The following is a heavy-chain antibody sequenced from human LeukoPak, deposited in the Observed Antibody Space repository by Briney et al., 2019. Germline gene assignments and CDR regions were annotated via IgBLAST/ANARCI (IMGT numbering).Heavy chain of an antibody. Sequence: ASVKVSCKASGYTFTSYDINWVRQATGQGLEWMGWMNPNSSNTGYAQKFQGRVTMTRNTSISTAYMELSSLRSEDTAVYYCARFRSSIAARDGMDVWGQGTTVTVSS. J-gene: IGHJ6*02. CDR3: ARFRSSIAARDGMDV. V-gene: IGHV1-8*01. CDR2: MNPNSSNT. D-gene: IGHD6-6*01. CDR1: GYTFTSYD.